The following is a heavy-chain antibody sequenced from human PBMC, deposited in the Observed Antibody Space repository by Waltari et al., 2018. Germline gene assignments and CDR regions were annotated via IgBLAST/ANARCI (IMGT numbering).Heavy chain of an antibody. J-gene: IGHJ3*02. CDR2: IYTSGRA. CDR3: ALVRVANAFDI. D-gene: IGHD6-13*01. CDR1: GVSMRSGEYY. Sequence: QVQLQESGPGLVKPLQTLSLTCTVSGVSMRSGEYYWSWIRQPAGKGLEWIGYIYTSGRATYNPSLKSRVSMSIDTFKNQFSLNLKSVTAADTAVYYCALVRVANAFDIWGQGTMVTVSS. V-gene: IGHV4-61*09.